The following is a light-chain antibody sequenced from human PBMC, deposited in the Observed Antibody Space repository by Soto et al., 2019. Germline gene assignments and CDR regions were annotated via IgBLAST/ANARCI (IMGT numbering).Light chain of an antibody. V-gene: IGKV1-9*01. CDR2: AAS. CDR3: QQLNSFPPT. Sequence: IQLTQSRSFLHASVGDRVTITCRASQGISSYLAWYQQKPGKAPKLLIYAASTLQSGVPSRFSGSGSGTEVTLTISSLQPEDFASYYCQQLNSFPPTFGGGTKVEIK. CDR1: QGISSY. J-gene: IGKJ4*01.